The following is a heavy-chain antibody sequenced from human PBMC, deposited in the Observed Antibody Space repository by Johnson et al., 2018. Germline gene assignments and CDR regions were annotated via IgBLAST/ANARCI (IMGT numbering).Heavy chain of an antibody. Sequence: EVQLVESGGDLVQPGGSLRLSCAASGITFSSYWMTWVRQAPGKGLEWVANINQDGSVKNYEDSVKGRFSIPRANAKNSLYLQMNSLRAEDTAMYYCAKDPYYDDGSAYSTSYYYYYMDVWGKGTTVTVSS. CDR3: AKDPYYDDGSAYSTSYYYYYMDV. CDR1: GITFSSYW. CDR2: INQDGSVK. V-gene: IGHV3-7*03. J-gene: IGHJ6*03. D-gene: IGHD3-22*01.